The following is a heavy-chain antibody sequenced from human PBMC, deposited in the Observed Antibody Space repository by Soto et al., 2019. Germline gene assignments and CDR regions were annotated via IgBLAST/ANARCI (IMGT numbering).Heavy chain of an antibody. J-gene: IGHJ6*02. Sequence: GASVKVSCKASGYTFTGYYMHWVRQAPGQGLEWMGWINPNSGGTNYAQKFQGWVTMTRDTSISTAYMELSRLRSDDTAVYYCARGRYDILTGTAPAPEYGMDVWGQGTTVT. CDR2: INPNSGGT. D-gene: IGHD3-9*01. CDR3: ARGRYDILTGTAPAPEYGMDV. CDR1: GYTFTGYY. V-gene: IGHV1-2*04.